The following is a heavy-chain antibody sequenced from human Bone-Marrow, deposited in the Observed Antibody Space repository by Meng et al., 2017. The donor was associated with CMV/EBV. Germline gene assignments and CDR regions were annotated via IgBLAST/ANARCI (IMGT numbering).Heavy chain of an antibody. Sequence: SETLSLTCAVYGGSFSGYYWSWIRQPPGKGLEWIGEINYSGSTNYNPSLKSRVTISVDTSKNQFSLKLSSVTAADTAVYYCARGYDFWSGYSANALGYWGQGALVTVSS. D-gene: IGHD3-3*01. V-gene: IGHV4-34*01. J-gene: IGHJ4*02. CDR1: GGSFSGYY. CDR2: INYSGST. CDR3: ARGYDFWSGYSANALGY.